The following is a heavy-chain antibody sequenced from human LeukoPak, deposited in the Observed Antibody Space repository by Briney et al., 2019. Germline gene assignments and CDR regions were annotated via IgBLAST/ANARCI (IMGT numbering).Heavy chain of an antibody. D-gene: IGHD3-10*01. CDR3: PRSSDDSLLDP. CDR1: GGTFSGYA. Sequence: SLKVSCKASGGTFSGYAGSWVRQPPGQGLEWMGGIIPIFGTANYAQKFQGRVTITTDESTSSAYMELSSLRSEDTAVYYCPRSSDDSLLDPWGQGTLVSVSS. CDR2: IIPIFGTA. V-gene: IGHV1-69*05. J-gene: IGHJ5*02.